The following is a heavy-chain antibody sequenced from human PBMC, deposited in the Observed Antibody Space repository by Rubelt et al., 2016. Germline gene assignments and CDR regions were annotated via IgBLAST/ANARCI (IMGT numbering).Heavy chain of an antibody. CDR2: T. V-gene: IGHV4-4*07. CDR3: ARDRQQLVYPETDYYYGMDV. D-gene: IGHD6-13*01. Sequence: TYYNPSLKSRVTMSVDTSKNQFSLKLSSVTAADTAVYYCARDRQQLVYPETDYYYGMDVWGQGTTVTVSS. J-gene: IGHJ6*02.